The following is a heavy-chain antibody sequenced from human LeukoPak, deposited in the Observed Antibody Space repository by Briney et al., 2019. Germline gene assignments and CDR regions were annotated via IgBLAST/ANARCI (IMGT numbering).Heavy chain of an antibody. D-gene: IGHD3-22*01. CDR3: AKDRPNYYGSNGHYYRRDGDY. Sequence: GGSLRLYCAASGFTFSSYAMSWVRQSTGTGLEWVSATSSDGGATYYSNSVKRRFTLSRDNSRNTLYLQMNSLRAEDTAVYYCAKDRPNYYGSNGHYYRRDGDYWGQGTLVTVSS. V-gene: IGHV3-23*01. CDR2: TSSDGGAT. J-gene: IGHJ4*02. CDR1: GFTFSSYA.